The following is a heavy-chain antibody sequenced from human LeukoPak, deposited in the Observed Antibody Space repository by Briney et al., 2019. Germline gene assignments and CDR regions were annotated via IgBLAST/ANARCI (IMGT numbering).Heavy chain of an antibody. D-gene: IGHD6-13*01. CDR1: GYSFTSYW. V-gene: IGHV5-51*01. CDR3: ARSTAAAGTNRWFDP. Sequence: GESLKISCKGSGYSFTSYWIGWVRQMPGKGLEWMGIIYPGDSDTRYSPSFQGQVTISADKSISTAYLQWSSLKASDTAMYYCARSTAAAGTNRWFDPWGQGTLVTVSS. CDR2: IYPGDSDT. J-gene: IGHJ5*02.